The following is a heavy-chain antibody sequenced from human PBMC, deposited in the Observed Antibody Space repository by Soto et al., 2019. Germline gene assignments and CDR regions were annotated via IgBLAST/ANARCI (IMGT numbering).Heavy chain of an antibody. CDR3: ARPLRIHYMDV. D-gene: IGHD2-15*01. CDR2: INHSGST. J-gene: IGHJ6*03. Sequence: SETLSLTCAVYGGSFSGYYWSWIRQPPGKGLEWIGEINHSGSTNYNPSLKSRVTISVDTSKNQFSLKLSSVTAADPAVYYCARPLRIHYMDVWGKGTTVPVSS. CDR1: GGSFSGYY. V-gene: IGHV4-34*01.